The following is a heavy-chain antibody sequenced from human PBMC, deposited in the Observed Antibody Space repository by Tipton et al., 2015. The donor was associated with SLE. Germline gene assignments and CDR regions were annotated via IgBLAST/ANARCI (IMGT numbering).Heavy chain of an antibody. V-gene: IGHV4-34*01. CDR3: ARETPVTTRVVYYYYMDV. D-gene: IGHD4-11*01. Sequence: LRLSCTIYRGSFSGYHWDWIRQTPEKGLEWIGEINHSGSTNYNPSLKSRVTTSVDTSKNQFSLKLSSVTAADTAVYYCARETPVTTRVVYYYYMDVWGKGTTVTISS. J-gene: IGHJ6*03. CDR1: RGSFSGYH. CDR2: INHSGST.